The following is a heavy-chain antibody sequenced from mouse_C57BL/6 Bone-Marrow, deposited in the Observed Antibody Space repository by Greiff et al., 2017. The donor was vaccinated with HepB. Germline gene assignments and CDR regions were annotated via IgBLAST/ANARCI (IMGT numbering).Heavy chain of an antibody. Sequence: QVTLKVSGAELAKPGASVKLSCKASGYTFTSYWMHWVKQRPGQGLEWIGYINPSSGYTKYNQKFKDKATLTADKSSSTAYMQLSSLTYEDSAVYYCARSDDGYYVRVAWFAYWGQGTLVTVSA. D-gene: IGHD2-3*01. V-gene: IGHV1-7*01. J-gene: IGHJ3*01. CDR1: GYTFTSYW. CDR2: INPSSGYT. CDR3: ARSDDGYYVRVAWFAY.